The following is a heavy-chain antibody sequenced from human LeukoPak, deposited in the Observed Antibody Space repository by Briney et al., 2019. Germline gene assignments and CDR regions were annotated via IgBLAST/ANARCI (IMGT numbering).Heavy chain of an antibody. J-gene: IGHJ4*02. Sequence: GRSVRLSCAASGFTFSSYAMQWVRQAPGKGLEWVAVISYDGSNKYYADSVKGRFTISRDNSKNTLYLQMNSLRAEDTAVYYCASRDGYNYGWYYFDYWGQGTLVTVSS. CDR1: GFTFSSYA. CDR3: ASRDGYNYGWYYFDY. CDR2: ISYDGSNK. V-gene: IGHV3-30*01. D-gene: IGHD5-24*01.